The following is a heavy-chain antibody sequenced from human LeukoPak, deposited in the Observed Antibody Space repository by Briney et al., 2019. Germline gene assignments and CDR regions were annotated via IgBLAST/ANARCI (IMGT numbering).Heavy chain of an antibody. CDR2: IYYSGST. D-gene: IGHD4-23*01. Sequence: PSETLSLTCTVSGGSISSYYWSWIRQPPGKGLEWIGYIYYSGSTNYNPSLKSRVTISVDTSKNQFSLKLSSVTAADTAVYYCARDRGDYGGSLFDYWGQGTLVTVSS. CDR1: GGSISSYY. CDR3: ARDRGDYGGSLFDY. V-gene: IGHV4-59*01. J-gene: IGHJ4*02.